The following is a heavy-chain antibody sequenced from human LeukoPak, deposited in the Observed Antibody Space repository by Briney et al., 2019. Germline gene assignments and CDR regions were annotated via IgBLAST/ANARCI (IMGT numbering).Heavy chain of an antibody. D-gene: IGHD4/OR15-4a*01. Sequence: SETLSLTCTVSGGSISSYYWSWIRQPPGKGLEWIGYIYYSGSTNYNPSLKSRVTISVDTSKNQFSLKLSSVTAADTAVYYCARETPNYDAFDIWGQGTMVNVSS. CDR3: ARETPNYDAFDI. J-gene: IGHJ3*02. CDR1: GGSISSYY. V-gene: IGHV4-59*01. CDR2: IYYSGST.